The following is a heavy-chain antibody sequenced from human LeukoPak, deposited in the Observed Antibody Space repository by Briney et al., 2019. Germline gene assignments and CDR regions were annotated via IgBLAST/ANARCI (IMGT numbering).Heavy chain of an antibody. CDR2: IIPIFGTA. CDR1: GGTFSSYA. D-gene: IGHD4-23*01. J-gene: IGHJ4*02. Sequence: SVKVSCKASGGTFSSYAISWVRQAPGQGLEWMGRIIPIFGTANYAQKFQGRVTITTDESTSTAYMELSSLRSEVTAVYYCASSGGNSGRDYWGQGTLVTVSS. CDR3: ASSGGNSGRDY. V-gene: IGHV1-69*05.